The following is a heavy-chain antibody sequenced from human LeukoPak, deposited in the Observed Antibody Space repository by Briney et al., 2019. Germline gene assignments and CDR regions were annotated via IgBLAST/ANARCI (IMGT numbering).Heavy chain of an antibody. Sequence: GGSLRLSCAASGFTFSSYWMSWVRQAPGKGLEWVANIKQDGSVKYYVDSVKGRFTISRDNPKNSLYLQMNSLSADDTAVYYCARDSLAEPGSYADFWGRGTRVSVSS. CDR2: IKQDGSVK. J-gene: IGHJ4*02. V-gene: IGHV3-7*04. CDR1: GFTFSSYW. D-gene: IGHD3-16*01. CDR3: ARDSLAEPGSYADF.